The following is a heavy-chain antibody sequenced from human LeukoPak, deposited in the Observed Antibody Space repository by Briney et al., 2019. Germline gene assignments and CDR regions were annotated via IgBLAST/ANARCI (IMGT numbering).Heavy chain of an antibody. V-gene: IGHV1-46*01. J-gene: IGHJ4*02. CDR3: ARTPKVAAGSLVLAY. D-gene: IGHD6-13*01. Sequence: GASVKVSCKASGYTFTSYYMHWVRQAPGQGLEWMGIINPSGGSTSYAQKFQGRVTMTRDTSTSTVYMELSSLRSEDTAVYYCARTPKVAAGSLVLAYWGQGTLVTVSS. CDR1: GYTFTSYY. CDR2: INPSGGST.